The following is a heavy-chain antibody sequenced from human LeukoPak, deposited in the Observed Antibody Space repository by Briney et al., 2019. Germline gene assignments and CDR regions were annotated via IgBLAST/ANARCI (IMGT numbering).Heavy chain of an antibody. CDR2: ISSSSSYI. J-gene: IGHJ4*02. V-gene: IGHV3-21*01. D-gene: IGHD5-18*01. CDR1: GFTFSSYS. Sequence: GGSLRLSCAASGFTFSSYSMNWVRQAPGKGLEWVSSISSSSSYIYYADSVKGRFTISRDNAKISLYLQMNSLRAEDTAVYYCARDSIGYSYARHPYYFDYWGQGTLVTVSS. CDR3: ARDSIGYSYARHPYYFDY.